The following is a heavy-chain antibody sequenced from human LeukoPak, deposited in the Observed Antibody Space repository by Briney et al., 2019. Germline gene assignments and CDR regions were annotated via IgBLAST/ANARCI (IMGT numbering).Heavy chain of an antibody. CDR1: GFTFSSYG. CDR3: AKDLFYYDKGGFDY. CDR2: ISYDGSNQ. V-gene: IGHV3-30*18. J-gene: IGHJ4*02. Sequence: GGSLRLSCAASGFTFSSYGMHWVRQTPGKGLEWVAFISYDGSNQYYADSVKGRFTLSRDNSKNTLYLQMDSPRPEDTALYYCAKDLFYYDKGGFDYWGQGTPVTVSS. D-gene: IGHD3-22*01.